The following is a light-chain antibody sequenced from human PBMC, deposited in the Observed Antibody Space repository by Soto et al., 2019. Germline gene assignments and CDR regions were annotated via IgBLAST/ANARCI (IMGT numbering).Light chain of an antibody. V-gene: IGKV1-8*01. CDR3: QQYYSYPPT. Sequence: AIRMTQSPSSFSASTGDRVTITCRASQGISSYLAWYQQKPGKATKLLIYAASTLQSGVPSRFSGSGSGTDFTLPISCLQSEDFATYYCQQYYSYPPTFGQGTKLEMK. CDR2: AAS. J-gene: IGKJ2*01. CDR1: QGISSY.